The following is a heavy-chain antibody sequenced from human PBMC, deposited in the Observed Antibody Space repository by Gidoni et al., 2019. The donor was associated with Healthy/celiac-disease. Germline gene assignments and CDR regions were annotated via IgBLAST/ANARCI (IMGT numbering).Heavy chain of an antibody. J-gene: IGHJ4*02. CDR3: ARAGKSWQLGSPVDY. CDR1: GGSFSGYY. Sequence: QVQLQQWGAGLLKPSETLSLTCAVYGGSFSGYYWSWIRQPPGKGLEWIGEINHSGSTNYNPSLKSRVTISVDTSKNQFSLKLSSVTAADTAVYYCARAGKSWQLGSPVDYWGQGTLVTVSS. D-gene: IGHD6-6*01. CDR2: INHSGST. V-gene: IGHV4-34*01.